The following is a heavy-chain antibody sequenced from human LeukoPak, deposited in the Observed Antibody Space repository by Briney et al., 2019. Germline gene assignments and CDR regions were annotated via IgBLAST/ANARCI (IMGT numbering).Heavy chain of an antibody. CDR1: GFTFSSYG. J-gene: IGHJ4*02. Sequence: WGSLTLSCAASGFTFSSYGLHWVRQPPGKGLEWVAVISYDGSNKYYADSVKGRLTISRDNSKNTLYLQMNSLRAEDTAVYYCAKEGSSGLDYWGQGTLVTVSS. V-gene: IGHV3-30*18. CDR2: ISYDGSNK. D-gene: IGHD6-19*01. CDR3: AKEGSSGLDY.